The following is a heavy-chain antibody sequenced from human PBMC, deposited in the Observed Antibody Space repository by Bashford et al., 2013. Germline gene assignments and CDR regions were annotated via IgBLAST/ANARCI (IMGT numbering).Heavy chain of an antibody. CDR2: IIPIFGTA. J-gene: IGHJ4*02. CDR3: ARMGDPGS. CDR1: GGTFSSYA. Sequence: SVKVSCKASGGTFSSYAISWVRQAPGQGLEWMGGIIPIFGTANYAQKFQGRVTITADESISTAYMELSSLRSEDTAMYYCARMGDPGSWGQGTRGHRLL. D-gene: IGHD2-21*02. V-gene: IGHV1-69*13.